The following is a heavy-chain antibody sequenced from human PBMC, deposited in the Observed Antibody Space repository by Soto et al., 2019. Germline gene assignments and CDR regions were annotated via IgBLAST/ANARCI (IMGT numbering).Heavy chain of an antibody. Sequence: SETLSLTCTVSGGSISDDYWSWIRQPPGKGLEWIGHISRSGSTNYNPSLKGRVTISVDTSKRQFSLKLSSVTAADTAVYYCAREARGVISGMDVWGQGTTVTVSS. D-gene: IGHD3-10*01. V-gene: IGHV4-59*01. CDR1: GGSISDDY. J-gene: IGHJ6*02. CDR3: AREARGVISGMDV. CDR2: ISRSGST.